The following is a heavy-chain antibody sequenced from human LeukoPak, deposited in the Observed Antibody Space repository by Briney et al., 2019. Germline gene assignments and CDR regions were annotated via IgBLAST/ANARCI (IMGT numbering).Heavy chain of an antibody. Sequence: ASVKVSCKASGYTFTGYYMHWVRQAPGQGLEWMGRINPNSGGTNYAQKFQGRVTMTRDTPISTAYMELSRLRSDDTAVYYCARPPIAVAGTNWFDPWGQGTLVTVSS. CDR1: GYTFTGYY. CDR3: ARPPIAVAGTNWFDP. J-gene: IGHJ5*02. V-gene: IGHV1-2*06. D-gene: IGHD6-19*01. CDR2: INPNSGGT.